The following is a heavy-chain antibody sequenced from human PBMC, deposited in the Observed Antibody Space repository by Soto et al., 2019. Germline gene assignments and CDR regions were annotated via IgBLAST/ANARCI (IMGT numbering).Heavy chain of an antibody. CDR3: ARVADYDYIWGLLDY. CDR2: IYYSGST. V-gene: IGHV4-59*01. CDR1: GGSISSYY. J-gene: IGHJ4*02. D-gene: IGHD3-16*01. Sequence: SETLSLTCTVSGGSISSYYWSWIRQPPGKGLEWIGYIYYSGSTNYNPSLKSRVTISVDTSKNQFSLKLSSVTASDTAVYYCARVADYDYIWGLLDYWGQGTLVTVSS.